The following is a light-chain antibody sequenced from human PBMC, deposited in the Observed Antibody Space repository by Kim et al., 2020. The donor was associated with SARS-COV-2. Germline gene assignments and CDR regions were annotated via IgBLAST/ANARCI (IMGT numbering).Light chain of an antibody. CDR1: RSNIGSNN. V-gene: IGLV1-47*01. CDR2: RNS. J-gene: IGLJ2*01. CDR3: ETWDDNLSGPL. Sequence: GQRVTMSCSGSRSNIGSNNVYWYQQFSGTAPKLLIYRNSQRPSEVPDRFSGSKSDTSASLAISGLRSEDEAVYYCETWDDNLSGPLFGGGTQLTVL.